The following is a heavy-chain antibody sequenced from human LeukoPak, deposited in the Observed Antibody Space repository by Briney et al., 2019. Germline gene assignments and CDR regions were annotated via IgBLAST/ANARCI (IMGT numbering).Heavy chain of an antibody. J-gene: IGHJ4*02. V-gene: IGHV1-69*04. Sequence: GASVKVSCKASGGTFSSYAISWVRQAPGQGLEWMGRIIPILGIANYAQKFQGRVTITADKSTSTAYMELSSLRSEDTAVYYCAADESALYYFDYWGQGTLVTVSS. CDR3: AADESALYYFDY. CDR1: GGTFSSYA. CDR2: IIPILGIA.